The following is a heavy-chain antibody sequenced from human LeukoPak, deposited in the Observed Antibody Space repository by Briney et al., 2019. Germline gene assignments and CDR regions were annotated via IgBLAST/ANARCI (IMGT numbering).Heavy chain of an antibody. V-gene: IGHV4-61*10. CDR3: ASLSSWYGREWNWFDP. CDR2: IYYSGNT. J-gene: IGHJ5*02. CDR1: GGSISSGSYY. D-gene: IGHD6-13*01. Sequence: SETLSLTCTVSGGSISSGSYYWSWIRQPTGKGLEWIGYIYYSGNTNYNPSLKSRVTISVDTSKNQFSLKLSSVTAADTAVYYCASLSSWYGREWNWFDPWGQGTLVTVSS.